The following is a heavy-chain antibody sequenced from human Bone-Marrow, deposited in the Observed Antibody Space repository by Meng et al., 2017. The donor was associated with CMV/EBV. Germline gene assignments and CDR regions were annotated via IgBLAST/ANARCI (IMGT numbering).Heavy chain of an antibody. V-gene: IGHV3-30*04. J-gene: IGHJ5*02. D-gene: IGHD3-22*01. CDR1: GFTFSSYA. CDR2: ISYDGSNK. Sequence: GGSLRLSCAASGFTFSSYAMHWVRQAPGKGLEWVAVISYDGSNKYYADSVKGRFTISRDNSKNTLYLQMNSLRAEDTAVYYCARDRPSGGYLRPASNWFDPWGQGTLVTVSS. CDR3: ARDRPSGGYLRPASNWFDP.